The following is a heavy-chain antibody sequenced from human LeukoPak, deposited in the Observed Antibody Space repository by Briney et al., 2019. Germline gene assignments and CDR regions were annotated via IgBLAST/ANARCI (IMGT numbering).Heavy chain of an antibody. CDR3: ARDLHGTSLFDNDAFDI. J-gene: IGHJ3*02. Sequence: GGSLRLSCAASGFTFSSYSMNWVRQAPGKGLEWVSSISSSSSYIYYADSVKGRSTISRDNAKNSLYLQMNSLRAEDTAVYYCARDLHGTSLFDNDAFDIWGQGTMVTVSS. CDR2: ISSSSSYI. CDR1: GFTFSSYS. D-gene: IGHD2-2*01. V-gene: IGHV3-21*01.